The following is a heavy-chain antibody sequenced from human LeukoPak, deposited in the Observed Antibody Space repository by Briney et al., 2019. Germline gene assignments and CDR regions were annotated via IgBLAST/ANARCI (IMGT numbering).Heavy chain of an antibody. CDR3: ATGGDRNKVGY. CDR2: IHPTGSA. D-gene: IGHD1-14*01. V-gene: IGHV4-31*03. CDR1: GGSISSGTSY. J-gene: IGHJ4*02. Sequence: QTLSLTCTVSGGSISSGTSYWNWIRQHPGTGLEWIGCIHPTGSAHYNPSLLGRVTISVDTSKNHFSLNLNSVTAADTAVYYCATGGDRNKVGYWGQGTLVTVSS.